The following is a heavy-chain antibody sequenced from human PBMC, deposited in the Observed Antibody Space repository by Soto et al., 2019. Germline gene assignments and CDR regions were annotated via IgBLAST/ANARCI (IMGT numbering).Heavy chain of an antibody. CDR3: ARGAAANLGYYGLDV. V-gene: IGHV4-30-2*01. CDR2: MYQSGTT. Sequence: SETLSLACVVSGGSVSSGGYSWNWIRQPPGKGLEWIGYMYQSGTTYYNPSLESRVTISVDRSENQFSLKLSSVTAADTAVYYCARGAAANLGYYGLDVWGQGTTVTVSS. J-gene: IGHJ6*02. D-gene: IGHD6-25*01. CDR1: GGSVSSGGYS.